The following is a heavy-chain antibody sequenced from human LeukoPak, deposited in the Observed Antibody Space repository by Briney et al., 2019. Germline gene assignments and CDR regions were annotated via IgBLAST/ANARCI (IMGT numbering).Heavy chain of an antibody. CDR3: ARVRGDGYSADAFDI. J-gene: IGHJ3*02. V-gene: IGHV3-73*01. Sequence: GGSLRLSCAASGFSFSGSAIHWVRQASGKGLEWVGRIRSNANDYATAYAASVKGRFTISRDNAKNSLYLQMNSLRAEDTALYHCARVRGDGYSADAFDIWGQGTMVTVSS. D-gene: IGHD3-22*01. CDR1: GFSFSGSA. CDR2: IRSNANDYAT.